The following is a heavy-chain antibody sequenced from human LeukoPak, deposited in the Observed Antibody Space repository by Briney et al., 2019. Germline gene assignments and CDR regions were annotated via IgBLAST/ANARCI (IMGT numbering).Heavy chain of an antibody. CDR3: ARVGSGLYSFDY. Sequence: SGTLSLTCAVYGGSFSGYYWSWVRQPPGKGLEWIGEINHSGSTNYNPSLKSRVTISVDTSKNQFSLKLSSVTAADTAVYYCARVGSGLYSFDYWGQGALVTVSS. J-gene: IGHJ4*02. CDR1: GGSFSGYY. CDR2: INHSGST. V-gene: IGHV4-34*01. D-gene: IGHD6-19*01.